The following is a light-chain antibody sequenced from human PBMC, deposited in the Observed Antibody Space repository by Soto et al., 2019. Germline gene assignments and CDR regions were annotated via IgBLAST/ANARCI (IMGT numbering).Light chain of an antibody. CDR1: TSDVGGYNY. Sequence: QSALTQPASVSGSPGQSITFSCIGTTSDVGGYNYVSWYQQHPGKAPKLMIYDVSNRPSGVSNRFSGSKSGNTASLTISGLQAEDEADYYCSSYTSNNTVIFGGGTQLTVL. J-gene: IGLJ2*01. V-gene: IGLV2-14*03. CDR3: SSYTSNNTVI. CDR2: DVS.